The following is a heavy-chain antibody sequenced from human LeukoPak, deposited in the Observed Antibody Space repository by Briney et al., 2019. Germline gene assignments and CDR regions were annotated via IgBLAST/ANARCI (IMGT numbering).Heavy chain of an antibody. Sequence: SETLSLTCTVSGGSISHYYWTWIRQPPGKGLEWIGYIYYSGSTNYNPSLKSRVTISVDTSKNQFSLRMTSVTAADTAIYYCARDFRKVRWYYFDYWGQGTLVTVSS. D-gene: IGHD3-10*01. J-gene: IGHJ4*02. CDR1: GGSISHYY. V-gene: IGHV4-59*01. CDR3: ARDFRKVRWYYFDY. CDR2: IYYSGST.